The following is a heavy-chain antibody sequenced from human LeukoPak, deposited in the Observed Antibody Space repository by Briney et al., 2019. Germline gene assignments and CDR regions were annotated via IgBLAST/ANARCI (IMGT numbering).Heavy chain of an antibody. CDR1: GFTFSSYW. D-gene: IGHD5-12*01. CDR3: ARDSHIVATIPYYYGMDV. CDR2: IKQDGSEK. J-gene: IGHJ6*02. V-gene: IGHV3-7*01. Sequence: GGSLRLSCAASGFTFSSYWTSWVRQAPGKGRECVANIKQDGSEKYYVDSVKGRFTISRDNAKNSLYLQMNRLRAEDTAVYYCARDSHIVATIPYYYGMDVWGQGTTVTVSS.